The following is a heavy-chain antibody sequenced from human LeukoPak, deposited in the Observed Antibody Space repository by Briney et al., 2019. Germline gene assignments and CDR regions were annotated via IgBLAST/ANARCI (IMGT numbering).Heavy chain of an antibody. V-gene: IGHV3-23*01. Sequence: GGSLRLSCAASGFTFSSYAVSWVGQAPGKGRKWVSAISGSGGSTYYADSVKGRFTISRDNSKNTLYLQMNSLRAEDTAVYYCAKTMDYYGSGSPIHWGQGTLVTVSS. J-gene: IGHJ4*02. CDR1: GFTFSSYA. CDR3: AKTMDYYGSGSPIH. D-gene: IGHD3-10*01. CDR2: ISGSGGST.